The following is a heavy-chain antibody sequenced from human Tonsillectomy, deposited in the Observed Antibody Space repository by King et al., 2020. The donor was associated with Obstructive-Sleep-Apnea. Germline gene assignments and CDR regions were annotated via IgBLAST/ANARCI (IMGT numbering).Heavy chain of an antibody. Sequence: VQLVESGGGLVKPGGSLRLSCVASGFTLSNYRMNWVRQAPGKGLEWVSSISSISSFIYYADSVKGRFTISRDNAKNSLYLQMNSLRVEDTALYYCARDQGHSDGQPYYFYAMDVWGQGTTVTVSS. CDR3: ARDQGHSDGQPYYFYAMDV. V-gene: IGHV3-21*01. D-gene: IGHD5-18*01. CDR2: ISSISSFI. CDR1: GFTLSNYR. J-gene: IGHJ6*02.